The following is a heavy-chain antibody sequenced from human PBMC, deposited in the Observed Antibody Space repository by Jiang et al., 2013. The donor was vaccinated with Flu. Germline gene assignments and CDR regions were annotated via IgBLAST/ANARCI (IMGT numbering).Heavy chain of an antibody. CDR1: GGSISGYY. CDR2: IYTSGST. D-gene: IGHD3-16*01. J-gene: IGHJ5*02. V-gene: IGHV4-4*07. Sequence: LLKPSETLSLTCTVSGGSISGYYWSWIRQPAGKGLEWIGHIYTSGSTKYNPSLKSRVTMSADTSKNQLSLKLSSVTAADAAVYYCVRGGSGTFHPWGQGTLVTVSS. CDR3: VRGGSGTFHP.